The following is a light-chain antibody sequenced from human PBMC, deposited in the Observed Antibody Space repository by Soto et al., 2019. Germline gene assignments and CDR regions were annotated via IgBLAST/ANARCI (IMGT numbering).Light chain of an antibody. CDR1: QSVSSY. CDR3: QQRSNWPSIT. CDR2: DAS. Sequence: GTLSLSPGERATLSCRASQSVSSYLAWYQQKPGQAPRLLIYDASNRATGIPARFSGSGSGTDFTLTISSLEPEDFAVYYCQQRSNWPSITFGQGTRLEIK. J-gene: IGKJ5*01. V-gene: IGKV3-11*01.